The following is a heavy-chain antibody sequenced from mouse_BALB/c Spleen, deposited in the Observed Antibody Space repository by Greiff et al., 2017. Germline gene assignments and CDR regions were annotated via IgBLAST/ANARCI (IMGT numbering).Heavy chain of an antibody. Sequence: VQLKQSGPELVKPGASMKISCKASGYSFTGYTMNWVKQSHGKNLEWIGLINPYNGGTSYNQKFKGKATLTVDKSSSTAYMELLSLTSEDSAVYYCARGRDGNYLAWFAYWGQGTLVTVSA. D-gene: IGHD2-1*01. CDR1: GYSFTGYT. CDR3: ARGRDGNYLAWFAY. J-gene: IGHJ3*01. V-gene: IGHV1-18*01. CDR2: INPYNGGT.